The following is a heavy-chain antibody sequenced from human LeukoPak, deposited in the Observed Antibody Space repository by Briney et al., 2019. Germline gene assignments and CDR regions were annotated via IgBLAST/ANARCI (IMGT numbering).Heavy chain of an antibody. CDR2: ISAYNGNT. D-gene: IGHD3-10*01. CDR1: GYTFTSYG. CDR3: ARDYYGSGSYYKAHAFDI. V-gene: IGHV1-18*01. Sequence: ASMKVSCKASGYTFTSYGISWVRQAPGQGLEWMGWISAYNGNTNYAQKLQGRVTMTTDTSTSTAYMELRSLRSDDTAVYYCARDYYGSGSYYKAHAFDIWGQGTMVTVSS. J-gene: IGHJ3*02.